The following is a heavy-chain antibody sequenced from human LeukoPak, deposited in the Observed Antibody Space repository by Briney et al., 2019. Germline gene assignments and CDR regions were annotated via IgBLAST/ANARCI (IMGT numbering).Heavy chain of an antibody. Sequence: PGRSLRLSCAASGFTFSRFWIHWVRQVPGKGLVWVSRINPDGSTTTYADSVKGRFTISRDNAKNTLYLQMNSLRVEDTAVYYCVTDHTGKEDKWGQGTLVTVSS. CDR1: GFTFSRFW. CDR3: VTDHTGKEDK. D-gene: IGHD1-1*01. J-gene: IGHJ4*02. CDR2: INPDGSTT. V-gene: IGHV3-74*01.